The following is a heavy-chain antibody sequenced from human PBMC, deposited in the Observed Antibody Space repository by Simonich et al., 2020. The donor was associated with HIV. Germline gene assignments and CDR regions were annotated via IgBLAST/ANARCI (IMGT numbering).Heavy chain of an antibody. V-gene: IGHV1-2*02. D-gene: IGHD6-13*01. Sequence: QVQLVQSGAEVKKPGASVKVSCKASGYTFTDYYMHWVRQAPGQGLEWRGWINPNRGGTNSAQKFQGRVTMTRDTSISTAYMELSRLRSDDTAVYYCARGPQQVVPVFDAFDIWGPRTMVTVSS. CDR2: INPNRGGT. J-gene: IGHJ3*02. CDR3: ARGPQQVVPVFDAFDI. CDR1: GYTFTDYY.